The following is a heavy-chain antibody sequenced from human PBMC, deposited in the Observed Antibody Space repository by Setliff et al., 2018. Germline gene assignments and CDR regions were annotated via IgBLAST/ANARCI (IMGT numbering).Heavy chain of an antibody. D-gene: IGHD3-10*01. CDR1: GGSISSHY. J-gene: IGHJ4*02. CDR2: IYYSGST. V-gene: IGHV4-59*11. Sequence: SETLSLTCTVSGGSISSHYWSWIRQPPGKGLEWIGSIYYSGSTNYNPSLKSRVTISVDTSKNQFSLKLSSVTAADTAVYYCARESYYGSGYKYWGQGTLVTVSS. CDR3: ARESYYGSGYKY.